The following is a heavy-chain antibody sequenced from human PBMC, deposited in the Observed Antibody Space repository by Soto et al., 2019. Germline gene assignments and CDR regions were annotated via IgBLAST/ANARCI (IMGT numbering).Heavy chain of an antibody. CDR1: GGSISSGDYY. J-gene: IGHJ4*02. Sequence: PSETLSLTCTVSGGSISSGDYYWSWIRQPPGKGLEWIGYIYYSGSTYYNPSLKSRVTISVDTSKNQLSLKLSSVTAADTAVYYCARGLYSYGPSFFDYWGQGTLVTVSS. D-gene: IGHD5-18*01. CDR3: ARGLYSYGPSFFDY. CDR2: IYYSGST. V-gene: IGHV4-30-4*01.